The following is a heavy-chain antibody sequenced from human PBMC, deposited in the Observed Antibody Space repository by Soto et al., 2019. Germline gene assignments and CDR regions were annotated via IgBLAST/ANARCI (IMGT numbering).Heavy chain of an antibody. CDR2: VYHTGGT. Sequence: QVQLQESGPRLVKPSGSLSLTCGVSGGTVASSHWWSWVRQSPGGGLEWIGNVYHTGGTNVNPSLQSRVTISVDKSNNQFSLRLNSLTAADRAVYFCAREIVTAGGNNYFDPWGPGTLVTVSS. D-gene: IGHD2-21*02. J-gene: IGHJ5*02. CDR1: GGTVASSHW. V-gene: IGHV4-4*02. CDR3: AREIVTAGGNNYFDP.